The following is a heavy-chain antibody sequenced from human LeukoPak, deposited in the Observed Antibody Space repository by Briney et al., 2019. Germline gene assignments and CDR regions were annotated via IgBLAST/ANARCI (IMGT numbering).Heavy chain of an antibody. Sequence: GTSLRLSCAASGFTFNNYGMHWVRQAPGKGLEWVAVIWYDGSNIYYSDSVKGRFTISRYSSKNMLYLQMNSLRAEDTAVYYCAKDLSFGMVQYYLDYWGQGTLVTVSS. CDR3: AKDLSFGMVQYYLDY. CDR2: IWYDGSNI. CDR1: GFTFNNYG. D-gene: IGHD3-3*01. J-gene: IGHJ4*02. V-gene: IGHV3-33*06.